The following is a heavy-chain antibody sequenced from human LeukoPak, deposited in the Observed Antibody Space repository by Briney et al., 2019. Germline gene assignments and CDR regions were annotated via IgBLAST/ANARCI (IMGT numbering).Heavy chain of an antibody. D-gene: IGHD6-13*01. CDR2: ISGSGGST. CDR3: ARERPGVAVAATV. CDR1: GFTFSIYA. Sequence: GGSLRLSCAASGFTFSIYAMSCVRQAPGKGLEWVSAISGSGGSTYYADSVKGRFTISRDNSKNTLYLQMNSLRAEDTAVYYGARERPGVAVAATVWGQGTLVTVSS. J-gene: IGHJ4*02. V-gene: IGHV3-23*01.